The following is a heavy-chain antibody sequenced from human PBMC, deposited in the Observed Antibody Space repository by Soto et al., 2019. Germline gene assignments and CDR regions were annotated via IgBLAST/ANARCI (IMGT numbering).Heavy chain of an antibody. Sequence: RGSLRLSCRGSGFDFGDYYMSWIRQAPGKGREWVSYIDSGDGTTYYTDSVKGRFTISRDNAKKTVYLQMSSLRVEDTALYYCVRPYYSSSWFPFDRWGQGTLVTVSS. CDR3: VRPYYSSSWFPFDR. D-gene: IGHD6-13*01. CDR1: GFDFGDYY. V-gene: IGHV3-11*01. CDR2: IDSGDGTT. J-gene: IGHJ4*02.